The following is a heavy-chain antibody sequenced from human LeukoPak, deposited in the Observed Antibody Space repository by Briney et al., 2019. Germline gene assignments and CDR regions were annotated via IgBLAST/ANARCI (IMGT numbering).Heavy chain of an antibody. CDR2: IYYSGST. Sequence: SETLSLTCTVSGGSISSYYWSWIRQPPGKGLEWIGYIYYSGSTNYNPSLKSRVTISVDTSKNQFSLKLSSVTAADTAVYYCARRGVYYDSSGYHYYFDYWGQGTLVTVSS. D-gene: IGHD3-22*01. J-gene: IGHJ4*02. CDR3: ARRGVYYDSSGYHYYFDY. V-gene: IGHV4-59*12. CDR1: GGSISSYY.